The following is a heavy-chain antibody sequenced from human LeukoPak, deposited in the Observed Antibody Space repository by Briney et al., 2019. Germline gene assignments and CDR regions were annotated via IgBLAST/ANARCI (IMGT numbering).Heavy chain of an antibody. J-gene: IGHJ3*02. CDR3: AKVIAAAGNDAFDI. D-gene: IGHD6-13*01. Sequence: GGSLRLSCAASGFTFSSYGMSWVRQAPGKGLEWVSGISGGGSTYYADSVKGRFTISRDNSKNTLYLQMNSLRAEDTAVYYCAKVIAAAGNDAFDIWGQGTMVTVSS. V-gene: IGHV3-23*01. CDR1: GFTFSSYG. CDR2: ISGGGST.